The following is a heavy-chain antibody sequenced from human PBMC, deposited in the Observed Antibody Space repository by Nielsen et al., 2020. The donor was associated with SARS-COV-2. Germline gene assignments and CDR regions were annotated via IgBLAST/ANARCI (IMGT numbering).Heavy chain of an antibody. J-gene: IGHJ4*02. CDR2: IYYDGSHQ. Sequence: GESLKISCAASGFTFSSYNMNWVRQAPGKGLEWVALIYYDGSHQNYADSVKGRFTVSRDNSRDTLYLQMNSLRAEDTAVYYCVRESAYGDYTGGFDSWGQGTLVTVSS. D-gene: IGHD4-17*01. V-gene: IGHV3-33*08. CDR3: VRESAYGDYTGGFDS. CDR1: GFTFSSYN.